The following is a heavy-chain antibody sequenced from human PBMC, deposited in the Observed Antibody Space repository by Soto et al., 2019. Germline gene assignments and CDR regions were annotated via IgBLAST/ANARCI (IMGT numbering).Heavy chain of an antibody. J-gene: IGHJ6*02. CDR3: ARDRAFGDYVDYYGMDV. CDR2: IWHDGSNK. D-gene: IGHD4-17*01. CDR1: EFIFSSYG. Sequence: QVQLVESGGGVVQPGRSLRLSCAASEFIFSSYGMHWVRQAPGKGLEWVAVIWHDGSNKYYADSVKGRFTISRDNSKNTLYLQMNSLRAEDTAVYYCARDRAFGDYVDYYGMDVWGQGTTVTVSS. V-gene: IGHV3-33*01.